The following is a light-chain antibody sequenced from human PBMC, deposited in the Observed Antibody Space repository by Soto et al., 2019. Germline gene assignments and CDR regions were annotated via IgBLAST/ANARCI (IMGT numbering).Light chain of an antibody. Sequence: QSVLTQPPSASGTPGQRVTISCSGSSSNIGLNTVNWYQQLPGTAPKLLIYTNNQRPSEVPDRFSGSKSGTSASLAASGRHSEDEADYYCAAWDDSLNAWVFGGGTKLTVL. J-gene: IGLJ3*02. CDR1: SSNIGLNT. CDR3: AAWDDSLNAWV. CDR2: TNN. V-gene: IGLV1-44*01.